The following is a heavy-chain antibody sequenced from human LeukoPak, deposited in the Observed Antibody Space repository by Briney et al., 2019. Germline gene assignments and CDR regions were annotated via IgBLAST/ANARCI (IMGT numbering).Heavy chain of an antibody. CDR1: GFTFSSYS. CDR3: ARLTYSSGGYSGGYSFDY. Sequence: GGSLRLSCAASGFTFSSYSMSWVRQAPGKGLELVSGISWNSGSIGYADSVKGRFTISRDNAKNSLYLQMNSLRAEDTAMYYCARLTYSSGGYSGGYSFDYWGQGTLVTVSS. V-gene: IGHV3-9*01. J-gene: IGHJ4*02. CDR2: ISWNSGSI. D-gene: IGHD6-19*01.